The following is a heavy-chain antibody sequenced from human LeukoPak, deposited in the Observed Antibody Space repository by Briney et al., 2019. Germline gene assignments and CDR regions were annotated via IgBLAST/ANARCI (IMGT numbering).Heavy chain of an antibody. J-gene: IGHJ4*02. CDR3: AREPGIDYFDY. D-gene: IGHD3-3*02. CDR1: GFTFSSYW. CDR2: IKQDGSEK. V-gene: IGHV3-7*01. Sequence: GGSLRLSCAASGFTFSSYWMSWVRQAPGKGLEWVANIKQDGSEKYYVDSVRGRFTISRDNAKNSLYLQMNSLRAEDTAVYYCAREPGIDYFDYWGQGTLVTVSS.